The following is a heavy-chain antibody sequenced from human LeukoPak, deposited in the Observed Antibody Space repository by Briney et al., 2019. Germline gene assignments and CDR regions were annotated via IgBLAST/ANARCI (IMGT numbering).Heavy chain of an antibody. D-gene: IGHD6-19*01. Sequence: GGSLRLSCAASGFTFSSYGMQWVRQAPGKGLEWVAVISYDGSNKYYADSVKGRFTISRDNSKNTLYLQMNSLRAEDTAVYYCAKDLGAVAAQGMDVWGQGTTVTVSS. J-gene: IGHJ6*02. V-gene: IGHV3-30*18. CDR1: GFTFSSYG. CDR3: AKDLGAVAAQGMDV. CDR2: ISYDGSNK.